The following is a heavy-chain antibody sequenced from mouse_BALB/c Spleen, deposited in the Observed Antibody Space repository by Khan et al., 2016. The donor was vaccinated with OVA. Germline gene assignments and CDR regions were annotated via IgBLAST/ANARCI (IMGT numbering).Heavy chain of an antibody. CDR3: VRDGAYYRNDGWFAY. D-gene: IGHD2-14*01. CDR2: INPSNGYT. CDR1: GYTFTSYT. V-gene: IGHV1-4*01. J-gene: IGHJ3*01. Sequence: QVQRKKDGAELARPGASVKMSCKASGYTFTSYTIHWIKLRPGQGLEWIGYINPSNGYTNYNQKFKDKATLTADKSSTTAYMQLSSLTSDDSAVYNSVRDGAYYRNDGWFAYWGLGTLVTVSA.